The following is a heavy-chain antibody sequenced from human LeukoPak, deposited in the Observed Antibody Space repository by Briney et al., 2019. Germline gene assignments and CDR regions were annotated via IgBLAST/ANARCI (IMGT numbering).Heavy chain of an antibody. CDR1: GFTFSSNA. CDR2: IYGSGSYR. D-gene: IGHD3-3*01. CDR3: AKDRVIGDGFWEIDY. Sequence: GGSLRLSCVASGFTFSSNAMSWVRQAPGKGLEWVAGIYGSGSYRFYADSVKGRFTISRDNSKNTLYLQMNSQRAEDTAVYYCAKDRVIGDGFWEIDYWGQGTLVTVSS. J-gene: IGHJ4*02. V-gene: IGHV3-23*01.